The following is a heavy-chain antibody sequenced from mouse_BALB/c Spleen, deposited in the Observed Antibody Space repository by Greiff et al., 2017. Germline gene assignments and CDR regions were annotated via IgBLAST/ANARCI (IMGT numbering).Heavy chain of an antibody. V-gene: IGHV2-6-7*01. CDR2: IWGDGST. CDR1: GFSLTGYG. Sequence: VQLVESGPGLVAPSQSLSITCTVSGFSLTGYGVNWVRQPPGKGLEWLGMIWGDGSTDYNSALKSRLSISKDNSKSQVFLKMNILQTDDTARYYCARDRGSSYGYFDVWGAGTTVTVSS. CDR3: ARDRGSSYGYFDV. J-gene: IGHJ1*01. D-gene: IGHD1-1*01.